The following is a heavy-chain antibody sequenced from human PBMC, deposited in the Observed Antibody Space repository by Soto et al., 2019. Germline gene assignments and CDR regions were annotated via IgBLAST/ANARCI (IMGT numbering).Heavy chain of an antibody. CDR1: GGSISSSSYY. CDR2: IYYSGST. V-gene: IGHV4-39*01. D-gene: IGHD4-17*01. CDR3: ARRLDYHYYYYGMDV. Sequence: QLQLQESGPGLVKPSETLSLTCTVSGGSISSSSYYWGWIRQPPGKGLEWIGSIYYSGSTYYNPSLKSRVTISVDTSKNQFSLKLSSVTAADTAVYYCARRLDYHYYYYGMDVWGQGTTVTVSS. J-gene: IGHJ6*02.